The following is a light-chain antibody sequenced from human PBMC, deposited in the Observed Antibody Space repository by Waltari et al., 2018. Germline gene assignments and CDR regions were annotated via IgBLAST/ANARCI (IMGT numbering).Light chain of an antibody. Sequence: TQLTQSPCSLSASVGDRVTITCWASQGINNYLAWYQQKPGEAPKPLIYFASTLERGVPSRFSGSGSGTDFTLTISSLQPEDFATYYCQHLNGYPITFGGGTKVEIK. J-gene: IGKJ4*01. CDR2: FAS. CDR1: QGINNY. V-gene: IGKV1-9*01. CDR3: QHLNGYPIT.